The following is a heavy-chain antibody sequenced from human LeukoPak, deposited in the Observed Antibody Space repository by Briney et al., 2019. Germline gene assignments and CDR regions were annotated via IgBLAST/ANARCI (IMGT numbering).Heavy chain of an antibody. CDR2: IYSGGTT. J-gene: IGHJ5*02. D-gene: IGHD2-2*01. V-gene: IGHV3-53*01. CDR1: GFTVSNNY. CDR3: ARYSTDVIPGPAGWFDP. Sequence: GGSLRLSCAASGFTVSNNYMTWVRQAPGKGLEWVSVIYSGGTTYYADSVKGRFTISRDSSKNTLYLQMNNLRAEDTAVYYCARYSTDVIPGPAGWFDPWGQGTLVTVSS.